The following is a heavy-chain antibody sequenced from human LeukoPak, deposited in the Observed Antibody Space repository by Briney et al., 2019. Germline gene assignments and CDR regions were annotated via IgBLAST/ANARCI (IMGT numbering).Heavy chain of an antibody. CDR2: ISGGGGTT. Sequence: GGSLRLSCEASGFTFSHYEMNWVRQAPGKGLQWVSAISGGGGTTYYADSVKGRFTISRDNAKNSLYLQMNSLRAEDTGVYYCARDPPDYWGQGILVTVSS. V-gene: IGHV3-48*03. CDR3: ARDPPDY. CDR1: GFTFSHYE. J-gene: IGHJ4*02.